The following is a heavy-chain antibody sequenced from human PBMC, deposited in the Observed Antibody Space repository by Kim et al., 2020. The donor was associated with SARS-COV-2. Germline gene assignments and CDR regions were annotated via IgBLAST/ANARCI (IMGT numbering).Heavy chain of an antibody. CDR2: INHSGST. CDR1: GGSFSGYY. CDR3: ARGLYYYGSFDY. J-gene: IGHJ4*02. V-gene: IGHV4-34*01. D-gene: IGHD3-10*01. Sequence: SETLSLTCAVYGGSFSGYYWSWIRQPPGKGLEWIGEINHSGSTNYNPSLKSRVTISVDTSKNQFSLKLSSVTAADTAVYYCARGLYYYGSFDYWGQGTLV.